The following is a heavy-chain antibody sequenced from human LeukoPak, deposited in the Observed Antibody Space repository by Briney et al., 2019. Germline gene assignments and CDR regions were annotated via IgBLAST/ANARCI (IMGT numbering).Heavy chain of an antibody. V-gene: IGHV3-23*01. D-gene: IGHD1-26*01. Sequence: GGSLRLSCAASGFTFSIYAMSWVRQAPGKGLEWVSAISGSGGSTYYADSVKGRFTVSRDDSKITLYLQMNSLRTEDTALYYCARDFSTKYSQDYWGQGTLVTVSS. CDR2: ISGSGGST. CDR1: GFTFSIYA. J-gene: IGHJ4*02. CDR3: ARDFSTKYSQDY.